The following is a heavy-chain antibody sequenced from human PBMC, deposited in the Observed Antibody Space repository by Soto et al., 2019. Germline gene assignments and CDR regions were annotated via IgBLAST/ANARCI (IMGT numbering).Heavy chain of an antibody. CDR3: AKVNVDIVVVVAAAGGMDV. V-gene: IGHV3-23*01. CDR1: GFTFSKYA. D-gene: IGHD2-15*01. CDR2: ISGSGGST. J-gene: IGHJ6*02. Sequence: LRLSCAAAGFTFSKYATSWVRQAPGKGLEWVSAISGSGGSTYYADSVKGRFTISRDNSKNTLYLQMNSLRAEDTAVYYCAKVNVDIVVVVAAAGGMDVWGQGTTVTVSS.